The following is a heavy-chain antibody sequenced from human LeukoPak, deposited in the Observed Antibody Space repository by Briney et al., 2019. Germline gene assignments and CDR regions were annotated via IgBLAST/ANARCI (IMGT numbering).Heavy chain of an antibody. CDR3: ARAEKWEPGLYYYYGMDV. CDR1: GFTFSSYS. Sequence: GGSLRLSCAASGFTFSSYSMNWVRQAPGKGLEWVSSISSSSSYIYYADSVKGRFTISRDNAKNSLYLQMNSLRAEDTAVYYCARAEKWEPGLYYYYGMDVWGQGTTVTVSS. J-gene: IGHJ6*02. CDR2: ISSSSSYI. D-gene: IGHD1-26*01. V-gene: IGHV3-21*04.